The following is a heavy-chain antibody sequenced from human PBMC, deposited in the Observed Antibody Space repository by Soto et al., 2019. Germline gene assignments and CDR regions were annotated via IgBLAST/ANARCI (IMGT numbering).Heavy chain of an antibody. D-gene: IGHD3-22*01. V-gene: IGHV3-48*03. CDR3: ARVGLNYYDSSGYYYYYGMDV. Sequence: GGSLRLSCAASGFTFSSYEMNWVRQAPGKGLEWVSYISSSGSTIYYADSVKGRFTISRDNAKNSLYLQMNSLRAEDTAVYYCARVGLNYYDSSGYYYYYGMDVWGQGTTATVSS. CDR1: GFTFSSYE. J-gene: IGHJ6*02. CDR2: ISSSGSTI.